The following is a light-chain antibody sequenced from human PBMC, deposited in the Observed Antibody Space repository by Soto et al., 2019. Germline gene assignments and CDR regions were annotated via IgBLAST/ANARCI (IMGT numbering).Light chain of an antibody. CDR1: SSNIGAGYD. CDR3: HSYDVSLSGPV. Sequence: QPVLTQPPSVSGAPGQRVTISCTGSSSNIGAGYDVHWYQQLPGTAPKVLIYGNNNRPSGVPDRFSGSKSGTSASLAITGLQAEDEADYYCHSYDVSLSGPVFGGGTKVTVL. J-gene: IGLJ2*01. CDR2: GNN. V-gene: IGLV1-40*01.